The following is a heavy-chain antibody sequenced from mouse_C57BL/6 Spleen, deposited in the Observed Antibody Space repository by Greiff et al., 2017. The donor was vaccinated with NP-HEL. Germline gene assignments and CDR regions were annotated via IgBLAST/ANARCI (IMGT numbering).Heavy chain of an antibody. CDR1: GYSFTGYY. CDR2: INPSTGGT. Sequence: EVQLQQSGPELVKPGASVKISCKASGYSFTGYYMNWVKQSPEKSLEWIGEINPSTGGTTYNQKFKAKATLTVDKSSSTAYMQLKSLTSEDSAVYYCARGNYVWAMDYWGQGTSVTVSS. CDR3: ARGNYVWAMDY. J-gene: IGHJ4*01. V-gene: IGHV1-42*01. D-gene: IGHD2-1*01.